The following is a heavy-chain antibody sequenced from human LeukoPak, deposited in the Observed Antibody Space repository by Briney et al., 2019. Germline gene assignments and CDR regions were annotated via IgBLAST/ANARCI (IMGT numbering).Heavy chain of an antibody. CDR2: FDPEDGET. D-gene: IGHD1-26*01. V-gene: IGHV1-24*01. CDR1: GYTLTELS. CDR3: ATLGGSRVYYYYYYGMDV. Sequence: ASVKVSCKVSGYTLTELSMHWVRQAPGKGLEWMGGFDPEDGETIYAQKFQGRVTMTEDTSTDTAYMELSSLRSEDTAVYYCATLGGSRVYYYYYYGMDVWGQETTVTVSS. J-gene: IGHJ6*02.